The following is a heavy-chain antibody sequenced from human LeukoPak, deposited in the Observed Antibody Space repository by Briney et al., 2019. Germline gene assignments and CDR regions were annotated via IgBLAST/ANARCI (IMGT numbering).Heavy chain of an antibody. CDR2: VYQTGGT. CDR3: ARVPFDTHSYYYYFGMDV. Sequence: SETLSLTCAVSGGSISSSNWWSWVRQPPGKGLEWIGEVYQTGGTNYNPSLKSRVTILVDTSKNQFSLKLTSVTAADTAVYYCARVPFDTHSYYYYFGMDVWGQGTTVTVSS. V-gene: IGHV4-4*02. D-gene: IGHD2-15*01. J-gene: IGHJ6*02. CDR1: GGSISSSNW.